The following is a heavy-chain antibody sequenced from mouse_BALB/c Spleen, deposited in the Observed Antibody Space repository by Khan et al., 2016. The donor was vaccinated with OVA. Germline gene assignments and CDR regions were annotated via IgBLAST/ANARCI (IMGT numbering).Heavy chain of an antibody. Sequence: EVKLLESGGGLVQPGGSLILSCAASGFDFSRYWMSWARQTPGKGQEWIGEINPGSSTINYTPSLKDKFIISRDNAKNTLYLQMRKVRSEDTALYFCARLENYGQHANWGQGTLVTVSA. CDR2: INPGSSTI. J-gene: IGHJ3*01. D-gene: IGHD1-2*01. CDR3: ARLENYGQHAN. CDR1: GFDFSRYW. V-gene: IGHV4-2*02.